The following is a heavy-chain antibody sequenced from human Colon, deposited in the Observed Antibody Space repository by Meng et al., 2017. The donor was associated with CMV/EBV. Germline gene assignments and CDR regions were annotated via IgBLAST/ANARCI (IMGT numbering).Heavy chain of an antibody. CDR3: ARGSIIGGYYDSHGYYWLDP. CDR1: SGGYA. J-gene: IGHJ5*02. V-gene: IGHV4-30-2*06. CDR2: IYHSGLT. Sequence: SGGYAWSWIRQSPGKGLEWIGYIYHSGLTSYNPSLKSRVTISQDTSKNQFSLKLTSVTAADTAVYYCARGSIIGGYYDSHGYYWLDPWGQGTLVTVSS. D-gene: IGHD3-22*01.